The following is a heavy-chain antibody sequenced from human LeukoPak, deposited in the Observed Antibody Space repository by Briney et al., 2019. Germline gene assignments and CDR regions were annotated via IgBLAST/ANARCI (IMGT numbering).Heavy chain of an antibody. V-gene: IGHV3-74*01. Sequence: GGSLRLSCAGSGITFSTYWMHWVRQAPGKGLVWVSRINSEGSTISYADSVKGRFTISRDNAKNSLYLQMNSLRAEDTAVYYCAREPPGYCSGGSDCHFDYWGQGTLVTVSS. CDR1: GITFSTYW. CDR3: AREPPGYCSGGSDCHFDY. J-gene: IGHJ4*02. CDR2: INSEGSTI. D-gene: IGHD2-15*01.